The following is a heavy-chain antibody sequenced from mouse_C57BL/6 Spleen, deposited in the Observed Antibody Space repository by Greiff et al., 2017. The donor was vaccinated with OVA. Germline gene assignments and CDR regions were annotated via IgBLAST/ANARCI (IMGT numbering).Heavy chain of an antibody. CDR1: GYTFTTYP. CDR2: FHPNNDDT. D-gene: IGHD2-13*01. V-gene: IGHV1-47*01. CDR3: ARRVYGDGFDY. J-gene: IGHJ2*01. Sequence: VQLQQSGAELVKPGASVTMSCKASGYTFTTYPIEWMKQNPGKSLEWIGNFHPNNDDTKYNEKFKGKATLTVDKSSSTVYLELSRLTSDDSAVYYCARRVYGDGFDYWGQGTTLTVSS.